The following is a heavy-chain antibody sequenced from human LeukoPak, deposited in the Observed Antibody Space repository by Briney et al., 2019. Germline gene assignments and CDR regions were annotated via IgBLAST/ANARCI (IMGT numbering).Heavy chain of an antibody. CDR1: GGSISSLY. CDR3: ARHRAYSSSSPFDY. J-gene: IGHJ4*02. CDR2: IYYTGST. Sequence: PSETLSLTCSVSGGSISSLYWSWIRQPPGKGLEWIGYIYYTGSTNYNPSLRGRVTMFVHMSKNQFSLRLSSVTAADTAVYYCARHRAYSSSSPFDYWGQGTLVTVSS. D-gene: IGHD6-6*01. V-gene: IGHV4-59*08.